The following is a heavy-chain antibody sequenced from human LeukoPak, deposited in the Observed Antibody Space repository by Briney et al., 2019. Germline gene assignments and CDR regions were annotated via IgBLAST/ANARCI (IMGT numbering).Heavy chain of an antibody. J-gene: IGHJ6*02. V-gene: IGHV1-69*01. D-gene: IGHD6-13*01. CDR1: GGTFSSYA. CDR2: IIPIFGTA. CDR3: ARVEQLSSSWYGNYYYYYGMDV. Sequence: GSSVKASCKASGGTFSSYAISWVRQAPGQGLEWMGGIIPIFGTANYAQKFQGRVTITADESTSTAYMELSSLRSEDTAVYYCARVEQLSSSWYGNYYYYYGMDVWGQGTTVTVSS.